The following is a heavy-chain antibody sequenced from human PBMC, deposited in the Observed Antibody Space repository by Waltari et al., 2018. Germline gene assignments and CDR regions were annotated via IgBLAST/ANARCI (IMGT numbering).Heavy chain of an antibody. V-gene: IGHV1-69*02. J-gene: IGHJ3*02. Sequence: QVQLVQSGAEVKKPGSSVQVSCKASGGTFSSYTISWVRQAPGQGLEWMGRIIPILGIANYAQKFQGRVTITADKSTSTAYMELSSLRSEDTAVYYCAMTVPSMVVAATDAFDIWGQGTMVTVSS. CDR2: IIPILGIA. CDR1: GGTFSSYT. D-gene: IGHD2-15*01. CDR3: AMTVPSMVVAATDAFDI.